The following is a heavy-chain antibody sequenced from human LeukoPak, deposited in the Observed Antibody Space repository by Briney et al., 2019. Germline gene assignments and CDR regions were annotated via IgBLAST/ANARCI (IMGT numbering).Heavy chain of an antibody. V-gene: IGHV1-69*13. J-gene: IGHJ6*03. Sequence: GASVKVSCKASGYTFTGYYMHWVRQAPGQGLEWMGGIIPIFGTANYAQKFQGRVTITADESTSTAYMELSSLRSEDTAVYYCARAGPYYYYMDVWGKGTTVTISS. CDR1: GYTFTGYY. CDR3: ARAGPYYYYMDV. CDR2: IIPIFGTA. D-gene: IGHD1-14*01.